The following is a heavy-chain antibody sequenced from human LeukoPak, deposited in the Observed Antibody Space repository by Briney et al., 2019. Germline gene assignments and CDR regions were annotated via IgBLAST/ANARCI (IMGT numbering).Heavy chain of an antibody. CDR3: AKGYSPPGLDC. CDR1: GYTFTGYY. CDR2: INPNSGGT. V-gene: IGHV1-2*02. J-gene: IGHJ4*02. Sequence: ASVKVSCKASGYTFTGYYMHWVRQAPGQGLEWMGWINPNSGGTNYAQKFQGRVIMTRDTSIRTVYMELSRLRFDDTAVYYCAKGYSPPGLDCWGQGTLVTVSS. D-gene: IGHD5-18*01.